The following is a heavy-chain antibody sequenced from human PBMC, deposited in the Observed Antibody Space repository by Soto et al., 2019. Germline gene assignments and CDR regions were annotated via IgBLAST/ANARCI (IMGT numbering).Heavy chain of an antibody. Sequence: QVQLQESGPGLVKPSETLSLTCTVSGGSISSYYWSWIRQPPGKGLEWIGYIYYSGSTNYNPSLKSRVTISVDTSKNQFSLKLSSVTAADTAVYYCARVFPGVVVVPAASFDYWGQGTLVTVSS. CDR1: GGSISSYY. CDR3: ARVFPGVVVVPAASFDY. D-gene: IGHD2-2*01. V-gene: IGHV4-59*01. J-gene: IGHJ4*02. CDR2: IYYSGST.